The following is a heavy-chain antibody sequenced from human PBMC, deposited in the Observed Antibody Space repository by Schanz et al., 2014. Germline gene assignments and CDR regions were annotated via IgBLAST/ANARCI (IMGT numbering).Heavy chain of an antibody. Sequence: QVQLVQSGAEVKKPGASVKVSCKASGYTFSTYPINWLRQAPGQGLEWMGRIIPIHGIVNYAQRFQDRVRITADKSTSTAYMELRSLRSDDTAVYYCARGGGPEDVFDIWGQGTILTVSS. CDR1: GYTFSTYP. D-gene: IGHD5-12*01. J-gene: IGHJ3*02. CDR2: IIPIHGIV. CDR3: ARGGGPEDVFDI. V-gene: IGHV1-69*04.